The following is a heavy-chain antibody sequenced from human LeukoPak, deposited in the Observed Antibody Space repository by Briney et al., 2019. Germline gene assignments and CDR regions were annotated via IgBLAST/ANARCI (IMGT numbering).Heavy chain of an antibody. D-gene: IGHD6-13*01. Sequence: AGGSLRLSCTASGFTFSDYAMSWVRQAPGKGLEWVSAISGSGGSTYYADSVKGRFTISRDNSKNTLYLQMDSLRAEDTAVYYCAKGISSSWYDYWGQGTLVTVSS. V-gene: IGHV3-23*01. CDR1: GFTFSDYA. J-gene: IGHJ4*02. CDR3: AKGISSSWYDY. CDR2: ISGSGGST.